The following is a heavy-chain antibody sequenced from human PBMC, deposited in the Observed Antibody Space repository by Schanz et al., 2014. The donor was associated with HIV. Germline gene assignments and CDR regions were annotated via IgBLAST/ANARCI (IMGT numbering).Heavy chain of an antibody. CDR2: IWYDGSKT. CDR1: GFSFSSHG. Sequence: VQLVESGGGVVQPGRSLRLSCAASGFSFSSHGMHWVRQPPGKGLEWVSYIWYDGSKTYYVDSVKGRFTISRDNSKNTLFLQMNSVKVDDTAVYFCAKGRYMGATLVQFDYWGQGTLVTVPS. CDR3: AKGRYMGATLVQFDY. D-gene: IGHD1-26*01. V-gene: IGHV3-33*06. J-gene: IGHJ4*02.